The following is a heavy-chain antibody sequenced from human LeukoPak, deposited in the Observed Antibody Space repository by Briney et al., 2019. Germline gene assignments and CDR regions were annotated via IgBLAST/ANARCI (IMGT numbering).Heavy chain of an antibody. D-gene: IGHD6-25*01. CDR1: GYSISSGYY. CDR3: ARSAAYLDY. J-gene: IGHJ4*02. Sequence: PSETLSLTCAVSGYSISSGYYWGWIRQPPGKGLEWIGSIYHSGGTYYNPSLKSRVTISVDTSKNQFSLKLSSVTAADTAVYYCARSAAYLDYWGQGTLVTVSS. V-gene: IGHV4-38-2*01. CDR2: IYHSGGT.